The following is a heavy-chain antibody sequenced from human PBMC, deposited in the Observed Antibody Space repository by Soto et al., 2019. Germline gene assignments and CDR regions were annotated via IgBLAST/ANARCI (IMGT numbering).Heavy chain of an antibody. Sequence: GGSLRLSCAASGVNFTSYAMTWVRQVPGEGLQWVSSISKSGDSTYYADSVKGRFTTSRDNSKNTLYLQMNSLRAEDTAIYYCAKGSFGFDYWGQGTLVTVS. CDR1: GVNFTSYA. V-gene: IGHV3-23*01. CDR2: ISKSGDST. CDR3: AKGSFGFDY. J-gene: IGHJ4*02. D-gene: IGHD3-10*01.